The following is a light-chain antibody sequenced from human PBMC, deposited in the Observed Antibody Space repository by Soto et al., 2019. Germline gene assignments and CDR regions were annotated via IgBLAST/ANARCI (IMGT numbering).Light chain of an antibody. Sequence: EIAMTQSPATLSVSPGERATLSCRASQGVSSKLAWYQQKPGQAPRLLIYDASTRATGIPARFSGSGSGTEFTLTISSLQSEDFAVYYCQQYNNWPPITFGQGTRLEI. J-gene: IGKJ5*01. CDR2: DAS. CDR3: QQYNNWPPIT. CDR1: QGVSSK. V-gene: IGKV3-15*01.